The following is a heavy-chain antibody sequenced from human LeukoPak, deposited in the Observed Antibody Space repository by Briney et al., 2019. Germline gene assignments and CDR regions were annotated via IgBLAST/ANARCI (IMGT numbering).Heavy chain of an antibody. CDR3: ADIAAAALRDY. CDR1: GFTVSSNY. D-gene: IGHD6-13*01. CDR2: IYSDSST. J-gene: IGHJ4*02. V-gene: IGHV3-53*05. Sequence: GGSLRLSCAASGFTVSSNYMSWVRQAPGKGLEWVSVIYSDSSTYYADSVKGRFTISRDNSKNTLYLQMNSLRAEDTAVYYCADIAAAALRDYWGQGTLVTVSS.